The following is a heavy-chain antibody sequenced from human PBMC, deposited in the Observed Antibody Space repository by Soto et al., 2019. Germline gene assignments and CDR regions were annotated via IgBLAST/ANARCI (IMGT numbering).Heavy chain of an antibody. CDR3: ARTLTYGSSGYYYGIDY. CDR1: GFTFSSYA. D-gene: IGHD3-22*01. CDR2: ISYDGSNK. V-gene: IGHV3-30-3*01. J-gene: IGHJ4*02. Sequence: GGSLRLSCAASGFTFSSYAMHWVRQAPGKGLEWVAVISYDGSNKYYADSVKGRFTISRDNSKNTLYLQMNSLRAEDTAVYYCARTLTYGSSGYYYGIDYWGQGTLVTVSS.